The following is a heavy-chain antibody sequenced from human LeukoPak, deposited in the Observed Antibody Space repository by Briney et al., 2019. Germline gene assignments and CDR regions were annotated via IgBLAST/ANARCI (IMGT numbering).Heavy chain of an antibody. Sequence: SETLSLTGTVSGGSISSSSYYWGWIRQPPGKGLEWIGSIYYSGSTYYNPSLKSRVTISVDTSKNQFSLKLSSVTAADTAVYYCARQDGSYSSSSFDYWGQGTLVTVSS. CDR3: ARQDGSYSSSSFDY. CDR2: IYYSGST. D-gene: IGHD6-6*01. CDR1: GGSISSSSYY. J-gene: IGHJ4*02. V-gene: IGHV4-39*01.